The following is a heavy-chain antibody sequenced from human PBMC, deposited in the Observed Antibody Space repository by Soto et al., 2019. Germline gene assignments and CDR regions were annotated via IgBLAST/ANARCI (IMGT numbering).Heavy chain of an antibody. Sequence: ASVKVSCKASGYTFPNYGITWVRQAPGQGLEWMGWISAYKTNIKYAQKFQGRVTLTTDTSTSTAYMELRSLRSDDTAIYYCSRDLDGSGAYYTDFLVQGTMVTVSS. J-gene: IGHJ4*02. CDR1: GYTFPNYG. D-gene: IGHD3-10*01. CDR2: ISAYKTNI. V-gene: IGHV1-18*01. CDR3: SRDLDGSGAYYTDF.